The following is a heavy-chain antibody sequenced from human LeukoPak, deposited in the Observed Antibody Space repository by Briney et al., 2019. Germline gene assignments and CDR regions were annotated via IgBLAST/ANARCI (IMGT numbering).Heavy chain of an antibody. D-gene: IGHD6-6*01. CDR1: GGSVSIGRYQ. V-gene: IGHV4-61*01. Sequence: SETLSLTCTVSGGSVSIGRYQWSWVRQPPGPGLEWIGDIQYNGPPAYNPSLQNRVIILRDESRNQFSLRLSSVTAADTAVYFCARRKADRPRNYYIDYWGQGILVTVSS. J-gene: IGHJ4*02. CDR2: IQYNGPP. CDR3: ARRKADRPRNYYIDY.